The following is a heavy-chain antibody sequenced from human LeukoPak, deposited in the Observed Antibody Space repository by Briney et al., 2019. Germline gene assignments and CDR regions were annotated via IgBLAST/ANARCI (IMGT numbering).Heavy chain of an antibody. CDR2: INPNSGGT. CDR1: GYTFTGYY. J-gene: IGHJ5*02. CDR3: ARGAIVVVVPAAHQNWFDP. Sequence: GASVKVSCKASGYTFTGYYMHWVRQAPGQGLEWMGWINPNSGGTNYAQKFQGRVTMTRDTSISTAYMELSRLRSDDTAVYYCARGAIVVVVPAAHQNWFDPWGQGTLVTVSS. D-gene: IGHD2-2*01. V-gene: IGHV1-2*02.